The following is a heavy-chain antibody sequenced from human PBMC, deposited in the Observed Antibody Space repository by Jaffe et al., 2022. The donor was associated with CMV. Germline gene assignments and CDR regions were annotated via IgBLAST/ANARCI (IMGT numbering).Heavy chain of an antibody. V-gene: IGHV4-59*01. Sequence: QVQLQESGPGLVKPSETLSLTCTVSGGSISSYYWSWIRQPPGKGLEWIGYIYYSGSTNYNPSLKSRVTISVDTSKNQFSLKLSSVTAADTAVYYCARTNWGSAFDIWGQGTMVTVSS. J-gene: IGHJ3*02. CDR3: ARTNWGSAFDI. D-gene: IGHD7-27*01. CDR2: IYYSGST. CDR1: GGSISSYY.